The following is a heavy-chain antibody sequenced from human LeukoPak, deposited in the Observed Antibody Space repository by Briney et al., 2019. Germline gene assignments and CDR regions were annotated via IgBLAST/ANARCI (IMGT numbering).Heavy chain of an antibody. V-gene: IGHV4-59*08. Sequence: SETLSLTCTVSGGSISSYYWSWIRQPPGKGLEWIGYIYYSGSTNYNPSLRSRVTISVDTSKNQFSLKLSSVTAADTAVYYCARGGGYDPNFDYWGQGTLVTVSS. CDR2: IYYSGST. CDR1: GGSISSYY. J-gene: IGHJ4*02. CDR3: ARGGGYDPNFDY. D-gene: IGHD5-12*01.